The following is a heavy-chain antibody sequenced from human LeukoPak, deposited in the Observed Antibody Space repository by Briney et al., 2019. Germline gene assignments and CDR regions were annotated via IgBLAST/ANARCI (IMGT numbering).Heavy chain of an antibody. CDR3: ARRAGAYSHPYDY. D-gene: IGHD4/OR15-4a*01. Sequence: GGSLRLSCAASGFMFSNSMSWVRPAPGKGLEWVSFIYSDNTHYSYSVKGRVTISRDNSKNTLYLQMNSLRAEDTAVYYCARRAGAYSHPYDYWGQGTLVTVSS. CDR1: GFMFSNS. CDR2: IYSDNT. J-gene: IGHJ4*02. V-gene: IGHV3-53*01.